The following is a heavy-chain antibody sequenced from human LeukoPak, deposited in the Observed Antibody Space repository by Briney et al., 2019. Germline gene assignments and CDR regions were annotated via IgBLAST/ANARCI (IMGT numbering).Heavy chain of an antibody. Sequence: SETLSLTCTVSGGSISSGGYYWSWIRQPPGKGLEWIGYIYYSGSTNYNPSLKSRVTISVDTSKNQFSLKLSSVTAADTAVYYCARIKGVAGSFDYWGQGTLVTVSS. CDR1: GGSISSGGYY. D-gene: IGHD6-19*01. CDR2: IYYSGST. J-gene: IGHJ4*02. CDR3: ARIKGVAGSFDY. V-gene: IGHV4-61*08.